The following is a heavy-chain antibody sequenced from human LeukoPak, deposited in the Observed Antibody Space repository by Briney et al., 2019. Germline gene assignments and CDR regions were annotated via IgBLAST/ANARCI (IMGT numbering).Heavy chain of an antibody. J-gene: IGHJ4*02. D-gene: IGHD3-22*01. CDR2: INHSGST. CDR3: ARILKYYYNSSGYSDY. CDR1: GGSFSGYY. V-gene: IGHV4-34*01. Sequence: SETLSLTCAVYGGSFSGYYWSWIRQPPGKGLEWIGEINHSGSTNYNPSLKSRVTISVDTSKNQFSLKLSSVTAADTAVYYCARILKYYYNSSGYSDYWGQGTLVTVSS.